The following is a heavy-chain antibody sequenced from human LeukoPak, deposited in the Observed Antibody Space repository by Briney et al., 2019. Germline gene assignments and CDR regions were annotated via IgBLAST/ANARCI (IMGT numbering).Heavy chain of an antibody. J-gene: IGHJ4*02. Sequence: GGSLRLSCAASGFTFSSYSMNWVRQAPGKGLEWVSSISSSSSYIYYADSVKGRFTISRDNAKNSLYLQMNSLRAEDTAVYYCARDKLVGATRALVPTYWGQGTLVTVSS. CDR3: ARDKLVGATRALVPTY. CDR1: GFTFSSYS. CDR2: ISSSSSYI. D-gene: IGHD1-26*01. V-gene: IGHV3-21*04.